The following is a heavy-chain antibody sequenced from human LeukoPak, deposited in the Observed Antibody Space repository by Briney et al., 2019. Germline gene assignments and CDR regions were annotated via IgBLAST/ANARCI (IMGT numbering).Heavy chain of an antibody. CDR3: ARHKYYDSSFDY. D-gene: IGHD3-22*01. V-gene: IGHV4-38-2*01. CDR2: IYHSGST. CDR1: GYSISSGHY. J-gene: IGHJ4*02. Sequence: SETLSLTCAVSGYSISSGHYWGWIRQPPGKGLEWIGSIYHSGSTYYNPSLKSRVTISVDTSKNQFSLKLSSVTAADTAVYYCARHKYYDSSFDYWGQGTLVTVSS.